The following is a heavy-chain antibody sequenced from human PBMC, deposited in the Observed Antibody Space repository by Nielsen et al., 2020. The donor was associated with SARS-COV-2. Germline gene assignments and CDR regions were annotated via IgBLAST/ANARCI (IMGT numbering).Heavy chain of an antibody. CDR3: AREGRDLPLDY. V-gene: IGHV3-21*04. CDR1: GFTFSGYD. D-gene: IGHD5-24*01. J-gene: IGHJ4*02. Sequence: GESLKISCAASGFTFSGYDMNWVRQAPGQGLEWVASISGTTTYIYYADSLKGRFTISRDDAKNSLYLQMNSLRAEDTAVYYCAREGRDLPLDYWGQGVLVTVSS. CDR2: ISGTTTYI.